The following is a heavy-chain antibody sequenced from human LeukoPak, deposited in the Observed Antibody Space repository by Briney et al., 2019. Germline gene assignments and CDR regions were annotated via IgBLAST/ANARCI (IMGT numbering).Heavy chain of an antibody. CDR2: IKQDGSEK. Sequence: GGSLRRSCAASGFTFCSYWMSWVRHGPGKGLEWVANIKQDGSEKYYVDSVKGRLTMSTDNAKNSLYLQMNSLRAEDTAVYYCARKQYCSSTSCYIAEYFQHWGQGTLVTVSS. J-gene: IGHJ1*01. D-gene: IGHD2-2*02. V-gene: IGHV3-7*03. CDR3: ARKQYCSSTSCYIAEYFQH. CDR1: GFTFCSYW.